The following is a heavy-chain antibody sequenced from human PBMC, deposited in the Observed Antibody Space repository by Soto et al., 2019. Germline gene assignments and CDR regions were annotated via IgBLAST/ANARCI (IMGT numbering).Heavy chain of an antibody. CDR3: ARDGGYSSGWFDY. CDR1: GFTFSSYS. J-gene: IGHJ4*02. Sequence: PGGSLRLSCAASGFTFSSYSMNWVRQAPGKGLEWVSSISSSSSYIYYADSVKGRFTISRDNAKNSLYLQMNSLRAEDTAVYYCARDGGYSSGWFDYWGQGTLVTVSS. CDR2: ISSSSSYI. V-gene: IGHV3-21*01. D-gene: IGHD6-19*01.